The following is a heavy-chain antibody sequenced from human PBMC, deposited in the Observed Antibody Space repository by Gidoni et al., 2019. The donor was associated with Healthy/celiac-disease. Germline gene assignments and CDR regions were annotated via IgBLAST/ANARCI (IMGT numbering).Heavy chain of an antibody. J-gene: IGHJ3*02. V-gene: IGHV3-30*18. CDR3: AKTQWEPVDYDAFDI. Sequence: QVQLVESGGGVVQPGRSLRLSCADSGFPFSSYGMHWVRPAPGTGLEWLAVISDYGSNKYYAASVKGRFTISRDNSKNTLYLQMNSLRAEDTAVYYCAKTQWEPVDYDAFDIWGQGTMVTVSS. CDR1: GFPFSSYG. D-gene: IGHD1-26*01. CDR2: ISDYGSNK.